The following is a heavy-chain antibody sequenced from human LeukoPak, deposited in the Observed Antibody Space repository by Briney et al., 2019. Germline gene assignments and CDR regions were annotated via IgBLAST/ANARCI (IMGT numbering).Heavy chain of an antibody. CDR1: GGSISSYY. D-gene: IGHD3-22*01. CDR2: IYTSGST. Sequence: SETLSLTCTVSGGSISSYYWSWIRQPAGKGLEWIGRIYTSGSTNYNPSLKSRVTMSVDTSKNQFSLKLRSVTAADTAVYYCARDTVDYYDSSGYPWGQGTLVTVSS. V-gene: IGHV4-4*07. CDR3: ARDTVDYYDSSGYP. J-gene: IGHJ5*02.